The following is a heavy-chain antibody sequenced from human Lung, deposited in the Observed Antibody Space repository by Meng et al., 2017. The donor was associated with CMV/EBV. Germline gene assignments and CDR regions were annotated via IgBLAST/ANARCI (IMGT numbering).Heavy chain of an antibody. CDR1: GYTFTSYY. Sequence: ASXXVSRMASGYTFTSYYMLWVRQAPGQGLEWMGIINPSGGSTSYAQKFQGRVTMTRDTSTSTVYMELSSLRSEDTAVYYCARDRERGYSYGIIDYWGRGXLVTVSS. CDR3: ARDRERGYSYGIIDY. V-gene: IGHV1-46*01. J-gene: IGHJ4*02. CDR2: INPSGGST. D-gene: IGHD5-18*01.